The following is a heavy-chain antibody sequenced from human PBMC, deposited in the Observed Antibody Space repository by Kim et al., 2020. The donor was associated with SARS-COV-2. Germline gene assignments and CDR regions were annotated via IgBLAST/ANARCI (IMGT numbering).Heavy chain of an antibody. CDR1: GFTFSSYG. D-gene: IGHD6-13*01. V-gene: IGHV3-30*18. Sequence: GGSLRLSCAASGFTFSSYGMHWVRQAPGKGLEWVAVISYDGSNKYYAGSVKGRFTISRDNSKNTLYLQMNSLRAEDTAVYYCAKVRVAAAITYYGMDVWGQGTTVTVSS. CDR3: AKVRVAAAITYYGMDV. CDR2: ISYDGSNK. J-gene: IGHJ6*02.